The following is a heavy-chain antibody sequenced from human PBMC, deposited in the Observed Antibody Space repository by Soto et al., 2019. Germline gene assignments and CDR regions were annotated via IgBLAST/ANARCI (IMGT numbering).Heavy chain of an antibody. CDR1: GGSFSGYY. V-gene: IGHV4-34*01. J-gene: IGHJ4*02. Sequence: QVQLQQWGAGLLKPSETLSLTCAVYGGSFSGYYWSRIRQPPGKGLEWIGEINHSGSTNYNPSLKGRVTISVDTSKNQFSLKLSSVTAADTAVYYCARDYYDSSGRPTIDYWGQGTLVTVSS. CDR3: ARDYYDSSGRPTIDY. CDR2: INHSGST. D-gene: IGHD3-22*01.